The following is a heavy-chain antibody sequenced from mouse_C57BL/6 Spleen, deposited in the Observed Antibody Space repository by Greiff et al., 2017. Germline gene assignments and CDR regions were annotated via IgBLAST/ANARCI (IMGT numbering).Heavy chain of an antibody. Sequence: EVKLQESGPELVKPGASVKISCKASGYSFTGYYMNWVKQSPEKSLEWIGEINPSTGGTTYNQKFKAKATLTVDKSSSTAYMQLKSLTSEDSAVYYCASGLLLDYWGQGTTLTVSS. CDR2: INPSTGGT. CDR3: ASGLLLDY. V-gene: IGHV1-42*01. CDR1: GYSFTGYY. J-gene: IGHJ2*01. D-gene: IGHD2-3*01.